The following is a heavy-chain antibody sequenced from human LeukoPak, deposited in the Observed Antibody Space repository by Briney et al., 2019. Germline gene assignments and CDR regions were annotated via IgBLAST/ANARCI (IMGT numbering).Heavy chain of an antibody. CDR3: ARREV. CDR1: GFTFSSYS. J-gene: IGHJ4*02. Sequence: PGGSLRLSCAASGFTFSSYSMNWVRQAPGKGLEWISYISTSSSGIYYADSVKGRFTISRDNAKNSLYLQMNSLRAEDTAVYFCARREVWAQGTLVTVSS. CDR2: ISTSSSGI. V-gene: IGHV3-48*01.